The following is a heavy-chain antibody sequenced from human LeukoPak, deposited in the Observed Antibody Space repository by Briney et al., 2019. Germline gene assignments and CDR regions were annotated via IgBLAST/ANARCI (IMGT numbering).Heavy chain of an antibody. Sequence: ASVKVSCKASGYTFTSYDINWVRQATGQGLEWMGWMNPNSGNTNYAQKLQGRVTMTTDTSTSTAYMELRSLRSDDTAVYYCARDIPDAFDIWGQGTMVTVSS. CDR1: GYTFTSYD. CDR2: MNPNSGNT. V-gene: IGHV1-18*01. J-gene: IGHJ3*02. CDR3: ARDIPDAFDI.